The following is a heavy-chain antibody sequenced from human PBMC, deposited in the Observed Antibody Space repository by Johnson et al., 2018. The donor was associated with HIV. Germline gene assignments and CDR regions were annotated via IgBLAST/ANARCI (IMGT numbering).Heavy chain of an antibody. Sequence: QVQLVESGGGLIQPGGSLRLSCAASGFTFSSYAMHWVRQAPGKGLEWVAVISYDGSNKYYADSVKGRFTISRDNSKNTLYLQMNSLSAEDTAVYYCACLAHDAFDIWGQGTMVTVSS. J-gene: IGHJ3*02. V-gene: IGHV3-30-3*01. CDR2: ISYDGSNK. CDR1: GFTFSSYA. D-gene: IGHD3-16*01. CDR3: ACLAHDAFDI.